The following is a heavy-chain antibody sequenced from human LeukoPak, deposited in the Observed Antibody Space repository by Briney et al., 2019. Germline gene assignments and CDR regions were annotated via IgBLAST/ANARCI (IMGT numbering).Heavy chain of an antibody. CDR3: TTSYSGNSWYDWFGP. J-gene: IGHJ5*02. D-gene: IGHD6-13*01. CDR1: GFTFRGSS. V-gene: IGHV3-73*01. CDR2: IRTKANTYAT. Sequence: GGSLRLSCGASGFTFRGSSIHWVRQAWGKGREWVGLIRTKANTYATAYAASVTGRVTISRDDSKTTSYLQMNSLKTEDTALYFCTTSYSGNSWYDWFGPWGQGTLVTVSS.